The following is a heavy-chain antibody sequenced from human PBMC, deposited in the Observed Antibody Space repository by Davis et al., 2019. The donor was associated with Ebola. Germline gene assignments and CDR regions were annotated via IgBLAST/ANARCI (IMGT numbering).Heavy chain of an antibody. CDR1: GYTLTEFS. CDR3: ASFRGIFVAMIMGRNYYMDV. CDR2: FDPEDGEK. V-gene: IGHV1-24*01. Sequence: AASVKVSCKVSGYTLTEFSMHWVRQAPGKGLEWMGIFDPEDGEKIYAQKFQGRLTMTEDTSTDTAYMELSSLRSEDTAVYYCASFRGIFVAMIMGRNYYMDVWGKGTTVTVSS. J-gene: IGHJ6*03. D-gene: IGHD3-3*01.